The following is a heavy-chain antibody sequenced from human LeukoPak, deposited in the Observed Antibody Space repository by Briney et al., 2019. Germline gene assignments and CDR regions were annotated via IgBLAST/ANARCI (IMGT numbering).Heavy chain of an antibody. Sequence: SVKVSCKASGGTFSSYAISWVRQAPGQGLEWMGRIIPILGIANYAQKFQGRVTITADKSTSTAYMELSSQRSEDTAVYCCAGEGGDFWSGDAFDIWGQGTMVTVSS. D-gene: IGHD3-3*01. CDR1: GGTFSSYA. J-gene: IGHJ3*02. V-gene: IGHV1-69*04. CDR2: IIPILGIA. CDR3: AGEGGDFWSGDAFDI.